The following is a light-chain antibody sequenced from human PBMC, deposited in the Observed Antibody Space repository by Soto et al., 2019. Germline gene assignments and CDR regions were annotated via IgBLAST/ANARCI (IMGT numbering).Light chain of an antibody. CDR3: HQYNNWPWT. V-gene: IGKV3-15*01. CDR1: QSISSN. J-gene: IGKJ1*01. CDR2: GAS. Sequence: EIVMTHSPVTLSVSPCERATLSPRASQSISSNLAWYQQKPGQPPRLLMYGASTRATGIPVRFSGSGSETEFTLTIRSLQSEDSALYYCHQYNNWPWTFGQGTKVDIK.